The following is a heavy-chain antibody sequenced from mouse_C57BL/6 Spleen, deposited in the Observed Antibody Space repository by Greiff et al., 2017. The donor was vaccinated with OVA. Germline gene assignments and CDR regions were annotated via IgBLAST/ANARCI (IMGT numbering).Heavy chain of an antibody. J-gene: IGHJ4*01. D-gene: IGHD1-2*01. CDR3: ARRANYGLPDYAMDY. Sequence: EVQRVESGGGLVKPGGSLKLSCAASGFTFSDYGMHWVRQAPEKGLEWVAYISSGSSTIYYADTVKGRFTISRDNAKNTLFLQMTSLRSEDTAMYYCARRANYGLPDYAMDYWGQGTSVTVSS. V-gene: IGHV5-17*01. CDR2: ISSGSSTI. CDR1: GFTFSDYG.